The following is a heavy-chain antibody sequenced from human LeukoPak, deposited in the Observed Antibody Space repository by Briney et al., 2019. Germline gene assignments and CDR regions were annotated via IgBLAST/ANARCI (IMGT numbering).Heavy chain of an antibody. J-gene: IGHJ4*02. Sequence: GGSLRLSCAASGFTFSSYWMIWVRQAPGKGLEWVANIKQDGSEIYYVDSVKGRFTISRDNAKNSVYLQMESLRAEDTAVYYCARDLRSSGWNALGYWGQGTLVTVSS. CDR1: GFTFSSYW. V-gene: IGHV3-7*01. CDR2: IKQDGSEI. D-gene: IGHD6-19*01. CDR3: ARDLRSSGWNALGY.